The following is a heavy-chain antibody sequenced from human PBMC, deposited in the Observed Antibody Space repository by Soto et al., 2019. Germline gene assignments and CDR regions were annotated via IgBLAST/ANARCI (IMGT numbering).Heavy chain of an antibody. CDR2: IYYSGST. D-gene: IGHD3-22*01. CDR3: ARSSYYYDGGGNDY. Sequence: SETLSLTCPVSGGSLSSSSYYWGWIRQPPGKGLEWIGSIYYSGSTYYNPSLKSRVTISVDTSKNQFSLKLSSVTAADTAVYYCARSSYYYDGGGNDYWGQGTLVTVS. CDR1: GGSLSSSSYY. J-gene: IGHJ4*02. V-gene: IGHV4-39*01.